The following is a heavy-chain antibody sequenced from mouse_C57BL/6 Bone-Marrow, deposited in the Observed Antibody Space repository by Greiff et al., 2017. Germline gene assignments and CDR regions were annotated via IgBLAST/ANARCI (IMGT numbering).Heavy chain of an antibody. V-gene: IGHV3-6*01. J-gene: IGHJ3*01. Sequence: EVQLLESGPGLVKPSQSLSLTCSVTGYSITSGYYWNWIRQFPGNKLEWMAYISYDGSNNYNPSLKNRISISRDTSKNQFFLKLNTVTTEDTATYYCAREGGIYYDDDVPFAYWGQGTLGTVSA. CDR2: ISYDGSN. D-gene: IGHD2-4*01. CDR3: AREGGIYYDDDVPFAY. CDR1: GYSITSGYY.